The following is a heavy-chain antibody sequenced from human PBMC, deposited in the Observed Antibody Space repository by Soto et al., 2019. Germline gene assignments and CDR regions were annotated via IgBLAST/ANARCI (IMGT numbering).Heavy chain of an antibody. J-gene: IGHJ6*02. Sequence: SSGTLSLTCTVSCGSIHGDYLSWIRQPPGEGLEWIGYMYNTGSTVYNPSFKSRVTISVDTSKNQFSLKLNSVTAADTAVYYCARDLWGYCGTDCYPLDVWGQGTTVTVSS. D-gene: IGHD2-21*02. CDR1: CGSIHGDY. CDR2: MYNTGST. CDR3: ARDLWGYCGTDCYPLDV. V-gene: IGHV4-59*01.